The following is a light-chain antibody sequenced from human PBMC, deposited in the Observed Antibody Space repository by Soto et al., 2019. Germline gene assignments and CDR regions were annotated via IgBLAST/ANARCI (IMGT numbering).Light chain of an antibody. Sequence: EIVLTQSAHTLSLSPGERATLSCRASQSVSSYLAWYQQKPGQAPRLLIYGASNRATGIPARFSGSGSGTDFTLTISSLEPEDFAVYYCQQRSNWPPWTFGQGTKVDIK. J-gene: IGKJ1*01. CDR3: QQRSNWPPWT. CDR2: GAS. CDR1: QSVSSY. V-gene: IGKV3-11*01.